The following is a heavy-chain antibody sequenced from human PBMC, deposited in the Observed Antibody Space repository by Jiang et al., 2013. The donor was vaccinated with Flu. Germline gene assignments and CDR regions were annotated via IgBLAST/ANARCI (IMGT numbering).Heavy chain of an antibody. J-gene: IGHJ2*01. CDR3: AIVPHDYGDYVDYWYFDL. CDR1: GGTFSSYA. D-gene: IGHD4-17*01. CDR2: IIPIFGTA. Sequence: SSVKVSCKASGGTFSSYAISWVRQAPGQGLEWMGGIIPIFGTANYAQKFQGRVTITADESTSTAYMELSSLRSEDTAVYYCAIVPHDYGDYVDYWYFDLWGRGTLVTVSS. V-gene: IGHV1-69*01.